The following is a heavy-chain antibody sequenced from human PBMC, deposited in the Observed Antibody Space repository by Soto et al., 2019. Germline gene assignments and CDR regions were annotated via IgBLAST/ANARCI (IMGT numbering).Heavy chain of an antibody. CDR2: INPDNGNT. CDR3: ARSQLPHMGGRADP. CDR1: GYTFTRYT. Sequence: ASVKVSCKASGYTFTRYTMNWVRQAPGQRLEWMGWINPDNGNTKSSQKFQDRVIITRDTSASTAYMDLSSLRSEDTAVYYCARSQLPHMGGRADPWGQGTLVTVSS. J-gene: IGHJ5*02. D-gene: IGHD1-1*01. V-gene: IGHV1-3*01.